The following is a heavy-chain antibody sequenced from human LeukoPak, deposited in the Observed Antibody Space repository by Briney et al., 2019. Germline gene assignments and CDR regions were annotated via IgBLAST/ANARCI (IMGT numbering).Heavy chain of an antibody. D-gene: IGHD6-13*01. Sequence: PSETLSLTCTVSGGSISSGSYYWSWIRQPAGKGLGWIGRIYTSGSTNYNPSLKSRVTISVDTSKNQFSLKLSSVTAADTAVYYCASRTIAAAGLDYWGQGTLVTVSS. CDR2: IYTSGST. CDR3: ASRTIAAAGLDY. J-gene: IGHJ4*02. V-gene: IGHV4-61*02. CDR1: GGSISSGSYY.